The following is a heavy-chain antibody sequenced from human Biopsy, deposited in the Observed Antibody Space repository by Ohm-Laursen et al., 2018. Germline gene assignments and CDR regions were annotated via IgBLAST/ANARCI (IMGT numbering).Heavy chain of an antibody. J-gene: IGHJ3*01. Sequence: ASVKVSCKGSGYAVNDYFLHWLRQAPGQGPEGMGWISPNSGGTDYAQKFQGRVTMTTDTSTSTVYLELRRLISDDTAVYYCARDIMNRIAGLVARSDVFDVWGQGTLVTVSS. D-gene: IGHD3-16*01. CDR2: ISPNSGGT. CDR1: GYAVNDYF. CDR3: ARDIMNRIAGLVARSDVFDV. V-gene: IGHV1-2*02.